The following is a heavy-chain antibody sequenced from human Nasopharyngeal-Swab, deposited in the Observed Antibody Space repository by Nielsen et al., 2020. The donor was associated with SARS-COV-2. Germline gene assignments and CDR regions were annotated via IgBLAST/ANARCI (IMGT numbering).Heavy chain of an antibody. CDR1: GGTFSSYA. CDR3: AVGATGYYYMDV. J-gene: IGHJ6*03. V-gene: IGHV1-69*13. D-gene: IGHD1-26*01. Sequence: SGKVSCKASGGTFSSYAISWVRQAPGQGLEWMGGIIPIFGTANYAQKFQGRVTITADESTSTAYMELSSLRSEDTAVYYCAVGATGYYYMDVWGKGTTVTVSS. CDR2: IIPIFGTA.